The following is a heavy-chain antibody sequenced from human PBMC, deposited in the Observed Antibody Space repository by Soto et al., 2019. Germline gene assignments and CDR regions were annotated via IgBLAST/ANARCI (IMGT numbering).Heavy chain of an antibody. CDR3: ARVHYYDSSGYSFYFDY. D-gene: IGHD3-22*01. CDR1: GGSISSGGYY. Sequence: QVQLQESGPGLVKPSQTLSLTCTVSGGSISSGGYYWSWIRQHPGKGLEWIGYIYYSGSTYYNPSLKSRVTISVDTSKNQFSLKLSSVTAADTAVYYCARVHYYDSSGYSFYFDYWGQGTLVNVYS. V-gene: IGHV4-31*03. J-gene: IGHJ4*02. CDR2: IYYSGST.